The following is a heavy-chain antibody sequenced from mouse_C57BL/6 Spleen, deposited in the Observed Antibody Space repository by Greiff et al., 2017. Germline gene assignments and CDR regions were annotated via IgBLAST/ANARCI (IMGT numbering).Heavy chain of an antibody. Sequence: DVMLVESGGGLVKPGGSLKLSCAASGFTFSDYGMHWVRQAPEKGLEWVAYISSGSSTIYYADTVKGRFTISRDNAKNTLCLQMTSLRSEDTAMYYCARDFFDYWGQGTTLTVSS. V-gene: IGHV5-17*01. CDR1: GFTFSDYG. CDR2: ISSGSSTI. CDR3: ARDFFDY. J-gene: IGHJ2*01.